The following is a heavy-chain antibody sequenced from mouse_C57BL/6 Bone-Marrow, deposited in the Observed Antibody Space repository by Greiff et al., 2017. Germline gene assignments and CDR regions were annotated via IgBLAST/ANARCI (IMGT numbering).Heavy chain of an antibody. Sequence: EVQLQESGTVLARPGASVKMSCKTSGYTFTSYWMHWVKQRPGQGLEWIGAIYPGNSDTSYNQKFKGKAKLTAVTSASTAYMELSSLTNEDSAVYYCSGSSYWDGAYWGQGTLVTVSA. J-gene: IGHJ3*01. CDR3: SGSSYWDGAY. CDR1: GYTFTSYW. V-gene: IGHV1-5*01. CDR2: IYPGNSDT. D-gene: IGHD1-1*01.